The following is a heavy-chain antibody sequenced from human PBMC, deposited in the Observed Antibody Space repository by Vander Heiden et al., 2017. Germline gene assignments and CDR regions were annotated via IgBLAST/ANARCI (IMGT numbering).Heavy chain of an antibody. Sequence: QLQLQESGPGLVKPSETLSLTCPVSGGSISSSSYYWGWIRQPPGKGLGWIGSIYYSGSTYYNPSLKSRVTISVDTSKNQFSLKLSSVTAADTAVYYCAGRGGSCYYLWGQGTLVTVSS. J-gene: IGHJ5*02. CDR2: IYYSGST. CDR3: AGRGGSCYYL. D-gene: IGHD2-15*01. CDR1: GGSISSSSYY. V-gene: IGHV4-39*01.